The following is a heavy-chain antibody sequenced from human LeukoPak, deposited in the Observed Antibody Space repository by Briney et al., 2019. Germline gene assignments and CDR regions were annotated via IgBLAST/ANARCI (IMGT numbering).Heavy chain of an antibody. J-gene: IGHJ3*02. CDR2: ISWNSGSI. D-gene: IGHD3-10*01. Sequence: GGSLRLSCAASGFTFDDYARHWVRQAPGKGLEWVSGISWNSGSIGYADSVKGRFTISRDNAKNSLYLQMNSLGAEDTALYYCAKDIWNGSGSYGSNAFDIWGRGTMVTVSS. V-gene: IGHV3-9*01. CDR1: GFTFDDYA. CDR3: AKDIWNGSGSYGSNAFDI.